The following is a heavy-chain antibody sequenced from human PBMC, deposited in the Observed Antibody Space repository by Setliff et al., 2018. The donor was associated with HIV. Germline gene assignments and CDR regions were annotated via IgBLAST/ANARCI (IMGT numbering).Heavy chain of an antibody. Sequence: ASVKVSCKASGYTFTKFDINWVRQATGQGLEWMGWMNPNSGNTGFAQKFQGRVTMTRNTSISTAYMELRSLRSEDTAVYFCARTWGAGVTGYWFEPWGQGTRVTVS. CDR2: MNPNSGNT. J-gene: IGHJ5*02. D-gene: IGHD3-9*01. CDR1: GYTFTKFD. CDR3: ARTWGAGVTGYWFEP. V-gene: IGHV1-8*01.